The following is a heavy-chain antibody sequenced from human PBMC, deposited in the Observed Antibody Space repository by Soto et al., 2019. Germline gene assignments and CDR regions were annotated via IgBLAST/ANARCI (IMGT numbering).Heavy chain of an antibody. V-gene: IGHV2-5*02. CDR2: IFWDDAK. D-gene: IGHD3-10*01. J-gene: IGHJ4*02. CDR3: AHSVWVRGRIPFDY. CDR1: GFSLSTHGVG. Sequence: QITLKKSAPTLVKPTQTLTLTCTFSGFSLSTHGVGVAWIRQPPGKALEWVALIFWDDAKRYTPYLRSRLTIPEDTSKNQVVLTMINMDPVDTATYFCAHSVWVRGRIPFDYWGQGTLVTASS.